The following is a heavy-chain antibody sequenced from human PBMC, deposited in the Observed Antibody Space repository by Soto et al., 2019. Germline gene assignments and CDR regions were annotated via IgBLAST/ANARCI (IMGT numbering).Heavy chain of an antibody. CDR3: ARASPGPFAYGPGSSYYYYYYMDV. J-gene: IGHJ6*03. CDR2: ISSSSSTI. CDR1: GFTFSSYS. D-gene: IGHD3-10*01. Sequence: EVQLVESGGGLVQPGGSLRLSCAASGFTFSSYSMNWVRQAPGKGLEWVSYISSSSSTIYYADSVKGRFTISRDNAKNSLYPQMNSLGAEDMAVYYCARASPGPFAYGPGSSYYYYYYMDVWGKGTTVTVSS. V-gene: IGHV3-48*01.